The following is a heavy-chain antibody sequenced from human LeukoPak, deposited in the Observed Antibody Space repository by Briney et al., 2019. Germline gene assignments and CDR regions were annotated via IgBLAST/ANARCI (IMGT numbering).Heavy chain of an antibody. CDR3: AIDLKYNWNYYFDY. J-gene: IGHJ4*02. CDR2: ISGSGGST. V-gene: IGHV3-23*01. D-gene: IGHD1-7*01. Sequence: GGSLRLSCAASGFTFSSYAMSWVRQAPGKGLEWVSAISGSGGSTYYADSVKGRFTISRDNSKNTLYLQMNSLRAEDTAVYYCAIDLKYNWNYYFDYWGQGTLVTVSS. CDR1: GFTFSSYA.